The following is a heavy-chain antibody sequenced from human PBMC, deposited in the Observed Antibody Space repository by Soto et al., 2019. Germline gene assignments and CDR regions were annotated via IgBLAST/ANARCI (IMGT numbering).Heavy chain of an antibody. V-gene: IGHV4-59*08. CDR2: IYYSGST. D-gene: IGHD2-15*01. CDR3: ARHDYGISGYCSGGSCYGYYYMDV. Sequence: SETLSLTCTVSGGSISSYYWSWIRQPPGKGLEWIGYIYYSGSTNYNPSLKSRVTISVDTSKNQFSLKLSSVTAADTAVYYCARHDYGISGYCSGGSCYGYYYMDVWGKGTTVTVSS. CDR1: GGSISSYY. J-gene: IGHJ6*03.